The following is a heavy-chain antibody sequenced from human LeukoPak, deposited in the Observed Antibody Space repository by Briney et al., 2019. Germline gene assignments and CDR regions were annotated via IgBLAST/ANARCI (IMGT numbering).Heavy chain of an antibody. CDR2: IYPRDGST. CDR3: ARDQEGFDY. Sequence: ASVKVSCKASGYTFTSNYIHWVRQAPGQGLEWMGMIYPRDGSTSYAQKFQGRVTVSRDTSTSTVHMELSGLRSEDTAVYYCARDQEGFDYWGQGTLVTVSS. J-gene: IGHJ4*02. CDR1: GYTFTSNY. V-gene: IGHV1-46*01.